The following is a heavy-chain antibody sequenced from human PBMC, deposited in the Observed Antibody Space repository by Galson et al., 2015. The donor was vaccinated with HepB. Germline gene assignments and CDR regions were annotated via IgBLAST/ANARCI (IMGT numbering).Heavy chain of an antibody. CDR1: GYTFTGYY. Sequence: SVKVSCKASGYTFTGYYMHWVRQAPGQGLEWMGWINPNSGGTNYAQKFQGRVTMTRDTSISTAYMELSRLRSDDTAVYYCARAFPPLRSSGWYQWWGQGTLVTVSS. V-gene: IGHV1-2*02. J-gene: IGHJ4*02. CDR2: INPNSGGT. CDR3: ARAFPPLRSSGWYQW. D-gene: IGHD6-19*01.